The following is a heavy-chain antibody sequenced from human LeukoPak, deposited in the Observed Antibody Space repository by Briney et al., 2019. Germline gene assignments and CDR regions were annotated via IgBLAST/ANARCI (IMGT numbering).Heavy chain of an antibody. CDR3: AREQYYYGSGMGRSFDY. CDR1: GGSISSSSYY. V-gene: IGHV4-39*07. Sequence: SSETLSLTCTVSGGSISSSSYYWGWIRQPPGKGLEWIGSIYYSGSTYYNPSLKSRVTISVDTSKNQFSLKLSSVTAADTAVYYCAREQYYYGSGMGRSFDYWGQGTLVTVSS. J-gene: IGHJ4*02. D-gene: IGHD3-10*01. CDR2: IYYSGST.